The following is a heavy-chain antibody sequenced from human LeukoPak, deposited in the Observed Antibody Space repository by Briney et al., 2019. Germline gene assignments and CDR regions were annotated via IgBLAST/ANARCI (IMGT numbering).Heavy chain of an antibody. D-gene: IGHD2-8*02. CDR3: AKTCSGPYYYMDV. CDR1: GFTFSSYG. Sequence: PGGSLRLSCAASGFTFSSYGMHWVRQAPGKGLEWVAVIWYDGSNKYYADPVKGRFTISRDNSKNTLYLQMNSLRAEDTAVYYCAKTCSGPYYYMDVWGKGTTVTVSS. CDR2: IWYDGSNK. V-gene: IGHV3-33*06. J-gene: IGHJ6*03.